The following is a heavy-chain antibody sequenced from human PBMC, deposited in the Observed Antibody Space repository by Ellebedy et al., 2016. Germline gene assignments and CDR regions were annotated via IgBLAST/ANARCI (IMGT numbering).Heavy chain of an antibody. D-gene: IGHD5-24*01. J-gene: IGHJ5*02. V-gene: IGHV1-8*01. CDR2: MNPNNDNT. CDR1: GYTFTNYE. CDR3: AREDGPITWFNP. Sequence: ASVKVSXKASGYTFTNYEIHWVRQATGQGLEWMGWMNPNNDNTGYAQKFRGRVTMTRNTSISTAYMELSSLRSEDTAVYYCAREDGPITWFNPWGQGTLVTVSS.